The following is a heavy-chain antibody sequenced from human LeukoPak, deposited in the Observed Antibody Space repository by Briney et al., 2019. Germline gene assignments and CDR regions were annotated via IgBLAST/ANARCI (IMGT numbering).Heavy chain of an antibody. CDR3: ARSIYTRSWHTPYDY. V-gene: IGHV3-20*01. Sequence: PGGSLSLSCAASGFTFDDYGMSWVRQVPGKGLEWVSGINWNGERTGYADSVKGRFTISRDNAKNSLYLQMNSLRAEDTASYQCARSIYTRSWHTPYDYWGQGTLVTVSS. CDR1: GFTFDDYG. CDR2: INWNGERT. D-gene: IGHD2-2*01. J-gene: IGHJ4*02.